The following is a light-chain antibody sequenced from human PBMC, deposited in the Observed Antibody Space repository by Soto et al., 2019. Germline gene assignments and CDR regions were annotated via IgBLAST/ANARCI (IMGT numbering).Light chain of an antibody. CDR3: QQYGSSPKVT. Sequence: EIVMTQSPATLSVSPGERASLSCRASQSVRSNLAWYQQKPGQAPRLLIYGASTRATGIPARFSGSGSGTEFTLTISSLQSEDFAVYYCQQYGSSPKVTFGQGTRLEIK. J-gene: IGKJ5*01. V-gene: IGKV3-15*01. CDR1: QSVRSN. CDR2: GAS.